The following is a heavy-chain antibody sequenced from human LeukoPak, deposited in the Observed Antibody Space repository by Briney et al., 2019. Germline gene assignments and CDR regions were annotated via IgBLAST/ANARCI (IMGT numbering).Heavy chain of an antibody. J-gene: IGHJ4*02. CDR3: AREEQSVGPYFDY. D-gene: IGHD3-10*01. CDR1: GGSISSGSDY. CDR2: IFYSGNT. V-gene: IGHV4-61*01. Sequence: SETLSLTCTVSGGSISSGSDYWSWIRQPPGKGLEWIGYIFYSGNTNYNPSLKSRVTMSMDTSKNQFSLRLSSVTAADTALYFCAREEQSVGPYFDYWGQGILVTVSS.